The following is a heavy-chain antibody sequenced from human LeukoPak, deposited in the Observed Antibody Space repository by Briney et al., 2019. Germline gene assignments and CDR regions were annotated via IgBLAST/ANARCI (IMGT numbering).Heavy chain of an antibody. V-gene: IGHV6-1*01. D-gene: IGHD1-26*01. CDR2: TYYKSKWYS. J-gene: IGHJ3*02. Sequence: PSQTLSLTCAISGDSVSSNAAAWKWIRQSASRGLEWLGRTYYKSKWYSDYAVSVKSRITINPDTSKNQFSLQLSSVTPEDTAVYYCARGDYYDAFDIWGQGTLVSVSS. CDR1: GDSVSSNAAA. CDR3: ARGDYYDAFDI.